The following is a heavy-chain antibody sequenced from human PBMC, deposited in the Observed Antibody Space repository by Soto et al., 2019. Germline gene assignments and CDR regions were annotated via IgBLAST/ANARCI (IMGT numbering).Heavy chain of an antibody. J-gene: IGHJ6*02. CDR1: GYTFTSYY. CDR3: ARDYLNWSSTSCYIGGYYYYGMDV. Sequence: QVQLVQSGAEVKKPGASVKVSCKASGYTFTSYYMHWVRQAPGQGLEWMGIINPSGGSTSYAQKFQGRVTMTRDTSTSTVYMELSSLRSEDTAVYYCARDYLNWSSTSCYIGGYYYYGMDVWGQGTTVTVSS. D-gene: IGHD2-2*02. V-gene: IGHV1-46*01. CDR2: INPSGGST.